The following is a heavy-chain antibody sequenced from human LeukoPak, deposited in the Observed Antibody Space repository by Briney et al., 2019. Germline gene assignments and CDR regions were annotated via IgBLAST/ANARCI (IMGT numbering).Heavy chain of an antibody. J-gene: IGHJ4*02. V-gene: IGHV3-30-3*01. CDR1: GFTFSSYA. D-gene: IGHD2-15*01. CDR2: ISYDGSNK. Sequence: GGSLRLSCAASGFTFSSYAMHWVRQAPGKGLEWVAVISYDGSNKYYADSVKGRFTISRDNSKNTLYLQKNSLRAEDTAVYYCARAIVVVVAADYWGQGTLVTVSS. CDR3: ARAIVVVVAADY.